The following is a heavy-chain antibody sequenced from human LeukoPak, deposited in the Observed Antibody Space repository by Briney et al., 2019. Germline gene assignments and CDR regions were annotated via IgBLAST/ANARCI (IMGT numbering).Heavy chain of an antibody. V-gene: IGHV3-23*01. J-gene: IGHJ4*02. CDR3: AKVMEMATITAFDY. Sequence: GGSLRLSCAASGFTFSSYGMSWVRQAPGKGLEWVSAISGSGGSTYYADSVKGRFTISRDNSKNTLYLQMNSLRAEDTAVYYCAKVMEMATITAFDYWGQGTLVTVSS. D-gene: IGHD5-24*01. CDR2: ISGSGGST. CDR1: GFTFSSYG.